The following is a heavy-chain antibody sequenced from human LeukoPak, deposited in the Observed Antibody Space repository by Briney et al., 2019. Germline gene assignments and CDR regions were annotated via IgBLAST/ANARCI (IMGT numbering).Heavy chain of an antibody. CDR2: INPNSGGT. D-gene: IGHD3-10*01. CDR3: ASSSGLGDKYYYYMDV. J-gene: IGHJ6*03. V-gene: IGHV1-2*06. Sequence: ASVKVSCKASGYTFTGYYMHWARQAPGQGLEWMGRINPNSGGTNYAQKFQGRVTMTRDTSISTAYMELSRLRSDDTAVYYCASSSGLGDKYYYYMDVWGKGTTVTVSS. CDR1: GYTFTGYY.